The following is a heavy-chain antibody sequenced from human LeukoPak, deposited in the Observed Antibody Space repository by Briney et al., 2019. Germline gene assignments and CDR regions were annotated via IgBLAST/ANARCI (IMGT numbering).Heavy chain of an antibody. J-gene: IGHJ4*02. V-gene: IGHV5-51*01. Sequence: GESLKISCKGSGYSFNMYWIGWVRQMPGKGLEWMGIIYPGDSDTRYSPSFQGQVTISADKSISTAYLQWSSLKPSDTAMYYCARKYCSSTSCYDYWGQGTLVTVSS. CDR2: IYPGDSDT. CDR3: ARKYCSSTSCYDY. CDR1: GYSFNMYW. D-gene: IGHD2-2*01.